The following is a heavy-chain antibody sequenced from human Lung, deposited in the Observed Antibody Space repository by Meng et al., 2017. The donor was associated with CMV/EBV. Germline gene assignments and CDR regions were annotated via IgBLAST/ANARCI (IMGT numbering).Heavy chain of an antibody. CDR2: ISGIGGNS. Sequence: GGSLRLXCTASGFTFDNYAMSWVRQAPGKGLEWVSVISGIGGNSYYAESVKGRFTVSRDNSKNTLYLHMNGLRADDTAVYYCAKAVVPVYYYYGMDFWGRGXTVTVSS. V-gene: IGHV3-23*01. CDR3: AKAVVPVYYYYGMDF. D-gene: IGHD2-15*01. CDR1: GFTFDNYA. J-gene: IGHJ6*02.